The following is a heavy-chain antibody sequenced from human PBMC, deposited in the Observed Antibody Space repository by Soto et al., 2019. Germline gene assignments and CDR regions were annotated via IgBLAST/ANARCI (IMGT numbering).Heavy chain of an antibody. J-gene: IGHJ6*02. V-gene: IGHV3-23*04. CDR2: ISGSGRYT. Sequence: DVQLVESGGDLVQPGGSLRLSCAASGFTFDSCVMSWVRQAPGKGLEWLSLISGSGRYTDYADSVKGRFTISRDNSKNTLYLQMNSLRVEDTAVYYCAKDPPSERMQPDYVMDVWGQGPTVTVSS. CDR1: GFTFDSCV. D-gene: IGHD6-13*01. CDR3: AKDPPSERMQPDYVMDV.